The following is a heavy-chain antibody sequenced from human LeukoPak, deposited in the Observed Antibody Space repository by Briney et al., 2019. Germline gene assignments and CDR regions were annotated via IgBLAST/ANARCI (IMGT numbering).Heavy chain of an antibody. CDR2: IYHSGST. D-gene: IGHD2-8*01. Sequence: SETLSLTCAVSGGSISGGGYSWSWIRQPPGKGLEWIGYIYHSGSTYYNPSLKSRVTISVDRSKNQFSLKLSSVTAADTAVYYCARAGSSGVWDAFDIWGQGTMVTVSS. V-gene: IGHV4-30-2*01. J-gene: IGHJ3*02. CDR1: GGSISGGGYS. CDR3: ARAGSSGVWDAFDI.